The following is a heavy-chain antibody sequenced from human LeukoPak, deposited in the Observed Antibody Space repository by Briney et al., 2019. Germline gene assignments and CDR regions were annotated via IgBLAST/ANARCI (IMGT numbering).Heavy chain of an antibody. CDR1: GFTFSSYA. V-gene: IGHV3-23*01. J-gene: IGHJ4*02. Sequence: TGGSLRLSCAASGFTFSSYAMSWVRQAPGKGLEWVSAISGSGGSTYYADSVKGRFTISRDNSKNTLYLKMNSLRAEDTAVYYCARGRYDILTGYYFDYWGQGTLVTVSS. D-gene: IGHD3-9*01. CDR3: ARGRYDILTGYYFDY. CDR2: ISGSGGST.